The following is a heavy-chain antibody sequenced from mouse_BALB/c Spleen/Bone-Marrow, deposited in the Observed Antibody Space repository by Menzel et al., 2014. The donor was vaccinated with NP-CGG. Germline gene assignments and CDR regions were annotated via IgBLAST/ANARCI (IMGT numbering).Heavy chain of an antibody. CDR3: ARWELRRAWFAY. CDR2: IDPANGNT. D-gene: IGHD4-1*01. J-gene: IGHJ3*01. Sequence: EVKLQESGAELVKPGASVKLSCTASGFNIKDTYMHWVKQRPEQGLEWIGRIDPANGNTKYDPKFQGKATITADTSSNTANLQLSSLTSEDTAVYYCARWELRRAWFAYWGQGTLVTVSA. CDR1: GFNIKDTY. V-gene: IGHV14-3*02.